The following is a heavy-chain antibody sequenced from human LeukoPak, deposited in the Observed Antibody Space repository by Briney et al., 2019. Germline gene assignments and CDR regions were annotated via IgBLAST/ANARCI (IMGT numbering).Heavy chain of an antibody. CDR2: FDPEDGET. CDR1: GYTLTELS. J-gene: IGHJ4*02. D-gene: IGHD1-26*01. Sequence: GASVKVSCTVSGYTLTELSIHWVRQAPGKGLEWMGGFDPEDGETIYAQKFQGRVTMTEDTSTDTAYMELSSLRSEDTAVYYCATLTSGSRDSFAYWGQGTLVTVSS. CDR3: ATLTSGSRDSFAY. V-gene: IGHV1-24*01.